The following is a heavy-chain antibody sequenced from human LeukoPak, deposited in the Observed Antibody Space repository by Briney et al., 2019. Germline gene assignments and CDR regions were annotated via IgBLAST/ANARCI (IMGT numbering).Heavy chain of an antibody. CDR2: ISSSGSYI. CDR1: GFTYSSYS. Sequence: GGSLRLSCAACGFTYSSYSMKWVRQAPGKGVEWVSSISSSGSYIYYADSVKGRYTISRDKAKNSLYLQLTSLRAEDTALYYCAKMRVGEQLAHRGAFDIWGQGTMVTVSS. CDR3: AKMRVGEQLAHRGAFDI. V-gene: IGHV3-21*04. D-gene: IGHD6-13*01. J-gene: IGHJ3*02.